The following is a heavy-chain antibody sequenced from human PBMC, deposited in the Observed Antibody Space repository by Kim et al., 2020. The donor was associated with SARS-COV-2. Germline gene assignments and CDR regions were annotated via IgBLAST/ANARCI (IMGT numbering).Heavy chain of an antibody. CDR3: AKRVGGYSNHFDY. D-gene: IGHD5-18*01. J-gene: IGHJ4*02. Sequence: ADSVKGRFTISRDTSKNTLYLQMNSLRAEDTAVYYCAKRVGGYSNHFDYWGQGTLVTVSS. V-gene: IGHV3-23*01.